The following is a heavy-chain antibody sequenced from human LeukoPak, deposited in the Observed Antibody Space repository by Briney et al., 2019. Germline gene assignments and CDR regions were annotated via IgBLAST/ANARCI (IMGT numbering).Heavy chain of an antibody. V-gene: IGHV3-7*01. CDR2: VKQDGSEK. CDR3: ARVRGSGSLDY. CDR1: GFTSSSYW. D-gene: IGHD1-26*01. Sequence: PGGSLRLSCAASGFTSSSYWMSWVRQAPGKGLEWMANVKQDGSEKYYVDSVKGRFTISRDNARNSLYLQMNSLRAEDTAVYYCARVRGSGSLDYWGQGTLVTVSS. J-gene: IGHJ4*02.